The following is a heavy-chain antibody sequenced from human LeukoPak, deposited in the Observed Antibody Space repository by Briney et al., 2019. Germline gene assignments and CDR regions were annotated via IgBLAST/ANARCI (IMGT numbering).Heavy chain of an antibody. Sequence: SETLSLTCTVSGGSISSYYWSWIRQPPGKGLEWIGYIYYGGSTNYNPSLKSRVTISVDTSKNQFSLKLSSVTAADTAVYYCARDSVVRGVRGYYYYGMDVWGQGTTVTVSS. CDR3: ARDSVVRGVRGYYYYGMDV. J-gene: IGHJ6*02. V-gene: IGHV4-59*01. D-gene: IGHD3-10*01. CDR1: GGSISSYY. CDR2: IYYGGST.